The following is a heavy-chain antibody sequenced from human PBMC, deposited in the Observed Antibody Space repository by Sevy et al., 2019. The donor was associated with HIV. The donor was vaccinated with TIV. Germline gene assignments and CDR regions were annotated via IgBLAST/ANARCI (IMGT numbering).Heavy chain of an antibody. CDR2: IWTEGDDE. V-gene: IGHV3-33*01. CDR1: GFTFSTHA. Sequence: GGSLRLSCAAFGFTFSTHAMHWVRQAPGKGLEWVAVIWTEGDDESYADSVRRRCTISRENSKNTLYLQMNSLRSEDTAVYYCATEYSNGFDYWGQGTRVTVSS. J-gene: IGHJ4*02. CDR3: ATEYSNGFDY. D-gene: IGHD4-4*01.